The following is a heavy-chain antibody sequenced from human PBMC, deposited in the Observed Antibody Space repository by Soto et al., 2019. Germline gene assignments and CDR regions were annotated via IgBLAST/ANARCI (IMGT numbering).Heavy chain of an antibody. CDR1: GGSFSGYY. CDR3: AREVLYCYDGMYV. J-gene: IGHJ6*04. Sequence: QVQLQQWGAGLLKPSETLSLTCAVYGGSFSGYYWSWIRQPPGTGLEWIGEINHSGSTNYNRSLKSRVTISVGTSKNQFSLKLSSVTAADTAVYYCAREVLYCYDGMYVWGKASTVTVSS. V-gene: IGHV4-34*01. CDR2: INHSGST.